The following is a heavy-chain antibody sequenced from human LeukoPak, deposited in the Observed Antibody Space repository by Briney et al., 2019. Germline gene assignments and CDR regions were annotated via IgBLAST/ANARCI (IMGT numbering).Heavy chain of an antibody. CDR2: INPGNGDT. Sequence: ASVKVSCKASGYTFTSYAIHWVRQAPGQRLEWLGWINPGNGDTKYSQNFQGRVTVTSDTSAATAYVELNSLTSEDTAVYYCARERWHCRVNCYSVYYYALDVWGQGTTVTVSS. V-gene: IGHV1-3*01. D-gene: IGHD2-15*01. J-gene: IGHJ6*02. CDR3: ARERWHCRVNCYSVYYYALDV. CDR1: GYTFTSYA.